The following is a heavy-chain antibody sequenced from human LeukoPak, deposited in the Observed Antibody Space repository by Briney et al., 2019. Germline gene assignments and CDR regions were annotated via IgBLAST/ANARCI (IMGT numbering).Heavy chain of an antibody. V-gene: IGHV1-46*01. D-gene: IGHD6-19*01. J-gene: IGHJ4*02. Sequence: ASVKVSCKASGYTFTSYYMHWVRQAPGQGLEWMGIINPRGGSTSYAQKFQGRVTMTRDTSISTAYMELSRLRSDDTAVYYCARWSIAVGDNYFDYWGQGTLVTVSS. CDR2: INPRGGST. CDR1: GYTFTSYY. CDR3: ARWSIAVGDNYFDY.